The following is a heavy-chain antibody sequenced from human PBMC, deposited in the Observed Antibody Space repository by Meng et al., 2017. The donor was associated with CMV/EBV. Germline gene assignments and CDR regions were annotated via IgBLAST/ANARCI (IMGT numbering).Heavy chain of an antibody. CDR1: GGSFSSSY. Sequence: VHVRRSGHALGMHSHTLSLTFTGVGGSFSSSYWSWIRQPAGKGLEWIGRIYTSGSTNSNPSLKSRVTMSVDTSKNQFSLKLSSVTAADTAVYYCAREIVVVPAAIDNWFDPWGQGTLVTVSS. CDR2: IYTSGST. D-gene: IGHD2-2*02. CDR3: AREIVVVPAAIDNWFDP. V-gene: IGHV4-4*07. J-gene: IGHJ5*02.